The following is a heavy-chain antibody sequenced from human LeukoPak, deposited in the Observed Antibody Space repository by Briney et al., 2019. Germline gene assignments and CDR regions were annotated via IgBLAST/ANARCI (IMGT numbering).Heavy chain of an antibody. CDR2: VDPTDSYT. Sequence: GESLRISCKGSGYSFTNYWISWVRQMPGKALEWIGRVDPTDSYTNYSPSFQGHVAISVDKSISSAYLQWSSLKASDTAMYYCARQGIVVADSFDPWGQGTLVTVSS. J-gene: IGHJ5*02. CDR3: ARQGIVVADSFDP. D-gene: IGHD6-19*01. V-gene: IGHV5-10-1*01. CDR1: GYSFTNYW.